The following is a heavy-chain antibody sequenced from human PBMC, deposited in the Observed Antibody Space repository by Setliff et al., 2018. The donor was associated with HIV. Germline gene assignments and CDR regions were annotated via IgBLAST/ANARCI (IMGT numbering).Heavy chain of an antibody. J-gene: IGHJ5*01. CDR2: IHYTGSN. CDR1: GGSISGSSYY. D-gene: IGHD5-12*01. Sequence: SETLSLTCTVSGGSISGSSYYWGWIRQQPGKAPEWIGYIHYTGSNFYNPSLTDRLTISVDTSKNQFSLKLSYVTAADTAVYYCARGGNSRAAWFDSWGQGTLVTVSS. CDR3: ARGGNSRAAWFDS. V-gene: IGHV4-31*02.